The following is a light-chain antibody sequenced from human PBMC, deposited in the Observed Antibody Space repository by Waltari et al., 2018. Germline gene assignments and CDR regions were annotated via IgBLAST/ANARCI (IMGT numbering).Light chain of an antibody. CDR1: SSDVGSYNS. CDR2: EVS. J-gene: IGLJ3*02. Sequence: QSALTQPASVSGSPGQSVTISCTGTSSDVGSYNSVSWYQDHPGQGPKVIIYEVSDRPSGGSARFSVSKSGNTASLTISGLQAEDEADYYCSSQSSNNIVLFGGGTKVTVL. V-gene: IGLV2-14*01. CDR3: SSQSSNNIVL.